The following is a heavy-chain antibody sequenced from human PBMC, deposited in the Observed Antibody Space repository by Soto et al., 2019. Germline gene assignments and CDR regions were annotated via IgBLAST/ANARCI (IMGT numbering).Heavy chain of an antibody. Sequence: GGSLRLSCAASGFTFSSYSMNWVRQAPGKGLEWVSSISSSSSYIYYADSVKGRFTISRDNAKNSLYLQMNSLRAEDTAVYYCARGPMGELPYNWFDPWGQGTLVTVSS. V-gene: IGHV3-21*01. CDR3: ARGPMGELPYNWFDP. CDR2: ISSSSSYI. J-gene: IGHJ5*02. D-gene: IGHD3-16*02. CDR1: GFTFSSYS.